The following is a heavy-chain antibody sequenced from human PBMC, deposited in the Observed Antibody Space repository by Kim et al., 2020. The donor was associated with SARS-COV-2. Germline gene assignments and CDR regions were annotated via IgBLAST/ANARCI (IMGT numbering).Heavy chain of an antibody. D-gene: IGHD6-13*01. V-gene: IGHV6-1*01. J-gene: IGHJ5*02. Sequence: SQTLSLTCAISGDSVSSNSAAWNWIRQSPSRGLEWLGRTYYRSKWYNDYAVSVKSRITINPDTSKNQFSLQLNSVTPEDTAVYYCARDEGPYSSSRGWFDPWGQGTLVTVSS. CDR2: TYYRSKWYN. CDR1: GDSVSSNSAA. CDR3: ARDEGPYSSSRGWFDP.